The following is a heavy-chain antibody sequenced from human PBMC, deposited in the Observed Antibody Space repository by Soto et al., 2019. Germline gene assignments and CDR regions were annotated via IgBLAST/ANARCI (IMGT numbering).Heavy chain of an antibody. V-gene: IGHV4-30-2*01. Sequence: PSETLSLTCTVSGGSISSGGYYWSWIRQHPGKGLEWIGYIYQSGSAYYNPSPKSRVTISVDRSKNQFSLNLTSVTAADTAVYYCARDYYGMDVWGQGTTVPVSS. CDR1: GGSISSGGYY. CDR3: ARDYYGMDV. J-gene: IGHJ6*02. CDR2: IYQSGSA.